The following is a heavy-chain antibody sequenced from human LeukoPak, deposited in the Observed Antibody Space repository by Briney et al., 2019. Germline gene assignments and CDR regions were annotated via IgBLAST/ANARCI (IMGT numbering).Heavy chain of an antibody. D-gene: IGHD2-2*01. CDR1: GGTFSSYA. CDR3: ARDRGYCSSTSCPFYVY. J-gene: IGHJ4*02. V-gene: IGHV1-69*13. CDR2: IIPIFGTA. Sequence: SVKVSCKASGGTFSSYAISWVRQAPGQGLEWMGGIIPIFGTANYAQKFQGRVTITADESTSTAYMELSSLRSEDTAVYYCARDRGYCSSTSCPFYVYWGQGTLVTVSS.